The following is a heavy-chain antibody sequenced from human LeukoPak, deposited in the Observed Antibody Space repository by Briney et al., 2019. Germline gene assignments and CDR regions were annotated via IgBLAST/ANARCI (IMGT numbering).Heavy chain of an antibody. CDR3: ATVDGGGELPDY. V-gene: IGHV1-24*01. D-gene: IGHD1-26*01. CDR2: FDPEDGET. CDR1: GYTLTELS. Sequence: ASVKVSCKVSGYTLTELSMHWVRQAPGKGLEWMGGFDPEDGETIYAQKFQGRVTMTGDTSTDTAYMELSSLRSEDTAVYYCATVDGGGELPDYWGQGTLVTVSS. J-gene: IGHJ4*02.